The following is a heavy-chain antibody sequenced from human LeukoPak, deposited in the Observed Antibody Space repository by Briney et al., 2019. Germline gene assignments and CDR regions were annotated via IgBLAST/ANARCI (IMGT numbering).Heavy chain of an antibody. CDR3: AKDRRWLQLPYFDY. J-gene: IGHJ4*02. Sequence: PGGSLRLSCAASGFTFDDYAMHWVRQAPGKGLEWVSLIRGDGGSTYYADSVKGRFTISRDNSKNSLYLQMNSLRTEDTALYYCAKDRRWLQLPYFDYWGQGTLVTVSS. CDR1: GFTFDDYA. D-gene: IGHD5-24*01. V-gene: IGHV3-43*02. CDR2: IRGDGGST.